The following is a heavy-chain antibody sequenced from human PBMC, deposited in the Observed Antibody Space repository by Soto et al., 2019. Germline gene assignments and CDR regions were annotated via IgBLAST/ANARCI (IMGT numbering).Heavy chain of an antibody. CDR3: AREDHDYNRNYYYGMDV. V-gene: IGHV3-30-3*01. D-gene: IGHD4-4*01. CDR2: ISYDGSNK. Sequence: GESLKISCAASGFTFSSYAMHWVRQAPGKGLEWVAVISYDGSNKYYADSVKGRFTISRDNSKNTLYLQMNSLRAEDTAVYYCAREDHDYNRNYYYGMDVWGQGTTVTVSS. J-gene: IGHJ6*02. CDR1: GFTFSSYA.